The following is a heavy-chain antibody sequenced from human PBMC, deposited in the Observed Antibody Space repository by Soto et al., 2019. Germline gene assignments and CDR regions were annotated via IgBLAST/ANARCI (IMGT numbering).Heavy chain of an antibody. CDR3: ARDREGFGYDYIRSFDY. Sequence: GGSLRLSCAASGFTFSSYSMNWVRQAPGKGLEWVSSISSSSSYIYYADSVKGRFTISRDNAKNSLYLQMNSLRAEDTAVYYCARDREGFGYDYIRSFDYWGQGTLVTVSS. CDR2: ISSSSSYI. D-gene: IGHD3-16*01. J-gene: IGHJ4*02. V-gene: IGHV3-21*01. CDR1: GFTFSSYS.